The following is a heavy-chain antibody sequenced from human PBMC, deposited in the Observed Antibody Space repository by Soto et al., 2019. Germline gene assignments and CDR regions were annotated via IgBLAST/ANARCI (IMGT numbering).Heavy chain of an antibody. D-gene: IGHD3-10*01. CDR3: ARDYYGSGSYYNGFDY. J-gene: IGHJ4*02. CDR2: ISSSSSYI. Sequence: PGGSLRLSCAASGFTFSSYSMNWVRQAPGKGLEWVSSISSSSSYIYYADSVKGRFTISRDNAKNSLYLQMNSLRAEDTAVYYCARDYYGSGSYYNGFDYWGQGTLVTVSS. CDR1: GFTFSSYS. V-gene: IGHV3-21*01.